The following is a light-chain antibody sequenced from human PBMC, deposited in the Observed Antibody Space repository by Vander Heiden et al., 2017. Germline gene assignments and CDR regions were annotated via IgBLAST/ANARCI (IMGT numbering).Light chain of an antibody. J-gene: IGKJ1*01. Sequence: DIQMTQSPSTLSASVGDRVTITCRASQSISSWLAWYQQKPGKAPKLLIYKASSLESGVPSRFGGSGSGTEFTLTISSLQPDDFATYYCQQYISYSPWTFGQGTKVEIK. CDR3: QQYISYSPWT. CDR1: QSISSW. V-gene: IGKV1-5*03. CDR2: KAS.